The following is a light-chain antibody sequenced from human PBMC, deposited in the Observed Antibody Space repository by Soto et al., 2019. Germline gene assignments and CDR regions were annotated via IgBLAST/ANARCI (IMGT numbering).Light chain of an antibody. Sequence: DIQMTQSPSTLSASAGDRVTITCRASQTISNWLAWYQQKPGKAPKLLIYDASTLESGVPSRFSGSGSGTEFTLTLGSLQPDDFASYYCQQYSTYLWTFGQGTKVEIK. CDR3: QQYSTYLWT. CDR2: DAS. CDR1: QTISNW. V-gene: IGKV1-5*01. J-gene: IGKJ1*01.